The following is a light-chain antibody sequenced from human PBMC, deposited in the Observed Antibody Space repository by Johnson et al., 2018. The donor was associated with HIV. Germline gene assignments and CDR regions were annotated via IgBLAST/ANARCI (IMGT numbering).Light chain of an antibody. J-gene: IGLJ1*01. V-gene: IGLV1-51*01. CDR3: LPWDTTLRAPFV. Sequence: SALTQPPSVSAAPGQKVSISCSGSSSNIGNNYVSWYQKLPGTAPKLLIYDNNKRPSRIPARFSGSKSGTSAPLGITRLQTGDEADYYCLPWDTTLRAPFVFGTGTKVTVL. CDR2: DNN. CDR1: SSNIGNNY.